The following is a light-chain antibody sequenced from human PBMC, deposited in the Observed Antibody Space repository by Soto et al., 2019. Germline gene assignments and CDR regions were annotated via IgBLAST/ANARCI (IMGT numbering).Light chain of an antibody. CDR1: STNIGAGYG. Sequence: QSVLTQPPSVSGAPGQRVSISCTGSSTNIGAGYGVHWYQQRPGTAPKLLIIGNTIRPSGVPDRFSASKSGNTASLTISGLQAADEADYYCSLYTSENAYVFGTGTKVTVL. CDR3: SLYTSENAYV. V-gene: IGLV1-40*01. J-gene: IGLJ1*01. CDR2: GNT.